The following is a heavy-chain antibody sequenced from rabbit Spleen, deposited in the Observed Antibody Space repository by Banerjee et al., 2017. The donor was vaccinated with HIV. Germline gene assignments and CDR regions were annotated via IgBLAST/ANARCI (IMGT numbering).Heavy chain of an antibody. J-gene: IGHJ4*01. CDR3: ARDLIGVIGWNFYL. V-gene: IGHV1S45*01. Sequence: QEQLVESGGGLVQPEGSLTLTCKASGFDFSRYYVSWVRQAPGKGLEWIACINTATSKDVYASWAKGRFTISKTSSTTVTLQMTSLTAADTATYFCARDLIGVIGWNFYLWGPGTLVTVS. CDR2: INTATSKD. CDR1: GFDFSRYYV. D-gene: IGHD1-1*01.